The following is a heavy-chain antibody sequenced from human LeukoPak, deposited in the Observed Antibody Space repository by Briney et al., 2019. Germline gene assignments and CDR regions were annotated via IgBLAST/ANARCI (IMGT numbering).Heavy chain of an antibody. CDR1: GFTFNSYA. CDR2: ISYDGSKK. V-gene: IGHV3-30*04. D-gene: IGHD1-26*01. J-gene: IGHJ6*03. Sequence: GGSLRLSCAASGFTFNSYATHWVRQAPGKGLEWVAVISYDGSKKNYADSVKVRFTISRDNSKNTLYLQMNSLRAEDTAVYYCARGPRVGAAGFVYYHYIDVWGKGTTVTVSS. CDR3: ARGPRVGAAGFVYYHYIDV.